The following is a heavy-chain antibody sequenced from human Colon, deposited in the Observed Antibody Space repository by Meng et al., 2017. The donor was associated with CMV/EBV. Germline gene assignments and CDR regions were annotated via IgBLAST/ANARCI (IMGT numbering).Heavy chain of an antibody. CDR1: GFTFSDSA. CDR2: IRTKAHTEAT. V-gene: IGHV3-73*01. CDR3: ARLYSSSPSGDY. D-gene: IGHD6-6*01. Sequence: VSGFTFSDSAIHWVRQPSGKGLEWVGRIRTKAHTEATEYSASVKGRFIISRDDSTSMAYLHMDSLKTEDTAVYYCARLYSSSPSGDYWGQGTLVTVSS. J-gene: IGHJ4*02.